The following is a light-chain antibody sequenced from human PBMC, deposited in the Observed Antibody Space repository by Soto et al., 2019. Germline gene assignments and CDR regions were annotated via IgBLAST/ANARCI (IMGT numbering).Light chain of an antibody. J-gene: IGKJ3*01. CDR3: QQYNNWPPVT. CDR1: QSVSSN. CDR2: GAS. V-gene: IGKV3-15*01. Sequence: EIVMTQSPATLSVSPGERATLSCRASQSVSSNLAWYQQKPGQAPRLLIYGASTRATGIPARFSGSGSGTAFTLTISSLQSEDFAVYYCQQYNNWPPVTFGPGTKVDIK.